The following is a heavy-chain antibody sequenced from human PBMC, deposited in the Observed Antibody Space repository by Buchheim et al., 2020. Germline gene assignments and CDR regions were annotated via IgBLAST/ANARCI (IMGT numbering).Heavy chain of an antibody. Sequence: EVQLVESGGGLVQPGGSLRLSCAASGFTFSSYWMSWVRQAPGKGLEWVANIKEDGSNKYYVDSVKGRFTISRDNAKNSLFLQMNSLRAEDTAVYYCARMRWLQGGKYYFDYWGQGTL. V-gene: IGHV3-7*03. CDR3: ARMRWLQGGKYYFDY. CDR2: IKEDGSNK. J-gene: IGHJ4*02. CDR1: GFTFSSYW. D-gene: IGHD5-24*01.